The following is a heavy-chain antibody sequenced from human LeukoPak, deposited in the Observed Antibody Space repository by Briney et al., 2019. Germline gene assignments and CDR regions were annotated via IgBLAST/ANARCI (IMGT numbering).Heavy chain of an antibody. CDR3: ARSPGCSSSGAGHNFDY. CDR1: GFTFSSYS. J-gene: IGHJ4*02. D-gene: IGHD6-6*01. CDR2: IWYDGSNK. V-gene: IGHV3-33*01. Sequence: GGSLRLSCAPSGFTFSSYSMQWVRQAPGKGLEWVAIIWYDGSNKYYADPVKGRFTISRDNSNSMVYLQMKSLRAEDTALYYCARSPGCSSSGAGHNFDYWGQGTLVTVSS.